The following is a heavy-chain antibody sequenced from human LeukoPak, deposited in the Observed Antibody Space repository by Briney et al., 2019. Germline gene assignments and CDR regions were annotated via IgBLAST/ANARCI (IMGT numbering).Heavy chain of an antibody. CDR2: IIPIFGTA. Sequence: SVKVSCKASGGTFSSYAISWVRQAPGQGLEWVGRIIPIFGTANYAQKFQGRVTITTDESTSTAYMELSSLRSEDTAVYYCARGPLSRYCSGGSCSDTAMVLVFDYWGQGTLVTVSS. V-gene: IGHV1-69*05. D-gene: IGHD2-15*01. J-gene: IGHJ4*02. CDR1: GGTFSSYA. CDR3: ARGPLSRYCSGGSCSDTAMVLVFDY.